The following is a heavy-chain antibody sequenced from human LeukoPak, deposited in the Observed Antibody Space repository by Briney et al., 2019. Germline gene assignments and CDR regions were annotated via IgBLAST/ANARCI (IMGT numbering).Heavy chain of an antibody. CDR1: GFTFSSYG. CDR3: ARGGAARLDY. Sequence: PGGSLRLSCAASGFTFSSYGMNWVRQAPGRGLEWVSYISNSGTTIYYADSVKGRFTISRDNAKNSLYLQMNTLRAEDTAVYYCARGGAARLDYWGQGTLVTVSS. V-gene: IGHV3-48*01. CDR2: ISNSGTTI. D-gene: IGHD6-6*01. J-gene: IGHJ4*02.